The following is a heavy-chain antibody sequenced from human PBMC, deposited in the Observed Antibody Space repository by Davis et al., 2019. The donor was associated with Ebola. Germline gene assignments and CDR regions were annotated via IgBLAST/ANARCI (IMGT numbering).Heavy chain of an antibody. Sequence: MPGGSLRLSCAVSGGSISSGGYSWSWVRQPPGKGLEWIGEIYHSGSTNYNPSLKSRVTISVDKSKNQFSLKLSSVTAADTAVYYCARVGDRDAFDIWGQGTMVTVSS. D-gene: IGHD1-14*01. CDR3: ARVGDRDAFDI. V-gene: IGHV4-4*02. CDR1: GGSISSGGYS. CDR2: IYHSGST. J-gene: IGHJ3*02.